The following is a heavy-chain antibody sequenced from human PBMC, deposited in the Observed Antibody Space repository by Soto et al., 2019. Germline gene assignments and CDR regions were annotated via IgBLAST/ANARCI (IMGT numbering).Heavy chain of an antibody. V-gene: IGHV3-30*18. Sequence: QVQLVESGGGVVQPGRSLRLSCAASGFTFSSYGMHWVRQAPGKGLEWVAVISYDGSNKYYVDSVKGRFTISRDNSKNTLYLQMNNLRAEDTAVYYCAKDRSLRINGFDIWGQGTKVSVSS. CDR1: GFTFSSYG. D-gene: IGHD3-3*01. CDR2: ISYDGSNK. J-gene: IGHJ3*02. CDR3: AKDRSLRINGFDI.